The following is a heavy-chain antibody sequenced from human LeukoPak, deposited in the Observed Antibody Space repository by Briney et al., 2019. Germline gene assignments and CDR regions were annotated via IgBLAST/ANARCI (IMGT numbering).Heavy chain of an antibody. CDR3: AKSSQNYFNRWSDY. CDR1: GFTFSTYA. CDR2: ISGSGGST. D-gene: IGHD3-10*01. V-gene: IGHV3-23*01. Sequence: GGSLRLSCAASGFTFSTYAMNWVRQAPGKGPEWVSGISGSGGSTYYADSVKGRFTISRDNSKNTLYLQMIGLRAEDTAVYYCAKSSQNYFNRWSDYWGQGTLVTVSS. J-gene: IGHJ4*02.